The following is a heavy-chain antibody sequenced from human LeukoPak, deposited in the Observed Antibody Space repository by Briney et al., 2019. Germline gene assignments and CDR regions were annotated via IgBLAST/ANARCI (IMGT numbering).Heavy chain of an antibody. J-gene: IGHJ4*02. D-gene: IGHD3-10*01. V-gene: IGHV1-8*01. CDR1: GYTFTSYD. CDR2: VNPNNGNT. Sequence: ASVKVSCKASGYTFTSYDINWVRQATGQGLEWMGWVNPNNGNTDYAQKFQGRVTMTRNTSISTAYMELSSLRSEDTAIYYCARGLAGRVPNSDSRGQGTLVTVSS. CDR3: ARGLAGRVPNSDS.